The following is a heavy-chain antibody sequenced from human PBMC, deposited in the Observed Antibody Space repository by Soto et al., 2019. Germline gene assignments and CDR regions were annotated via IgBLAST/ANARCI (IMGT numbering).Heavy chain of an antibody. V-gene: IGHV6-1*01. CDR3: AATSSLQWYYLDV. J-gene: IGHJ6*03. CDR1: GDSVSSNSAA. D-gene: IGHD6-19*01. Sequence: SQTLSLTCVISGDSVSSNSAAWNWIRQSPSRGLEWLGRTYYRSRWYNDYAVSVRSRITVNADTSKNQFSLHLNSVTPEDTAVYSCAATSSLQWYYLDVWDKGTTVTVSS. CDR2: TYYRSRWYN.